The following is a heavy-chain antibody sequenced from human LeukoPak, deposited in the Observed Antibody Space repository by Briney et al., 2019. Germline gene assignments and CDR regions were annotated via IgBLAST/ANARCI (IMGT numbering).Heavy chain of an antibody. Sequence: SETLSLTCTVSGGPIGSGLYYWGYIRQPPGKGLEWIGTFYSSGSTYYSASLKSRVTISVDTSRNQFSLSLISVTAADTAVYYCARQDYSDLPIDSWGQGTLVTVSS. CDR1: GGPIGSGLYY. CDR3: ARQDYSDLPIDS. J-gene: IGHJ4*02. CDR2: FYSSGST. D-gene: IGHD4-17*01. V-gene: IGHV4-39*01.